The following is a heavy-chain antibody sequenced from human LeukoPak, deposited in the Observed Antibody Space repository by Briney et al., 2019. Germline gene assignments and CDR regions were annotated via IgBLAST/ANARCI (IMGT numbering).Heavy chain of an antibody. CDR1: GGSISSYY. Sequence: SETLSLTCTVSGGSISSYYWSWIRPPAGKGLEWIGRIYTSGSTNYNPSLKSRVTMSVDTSKNQFSLKLSSVTAADTAVYYCARVGDELGTTYDAFDIWGQGTMVTVSS. D-gene: IGHD2/OR15-2a*01. CDR3: ARVGDELGTTYDAFDI. CDR2: IYTSGST. V-gene: IGHV4-4*07. J-gene: IGHJ3*02.